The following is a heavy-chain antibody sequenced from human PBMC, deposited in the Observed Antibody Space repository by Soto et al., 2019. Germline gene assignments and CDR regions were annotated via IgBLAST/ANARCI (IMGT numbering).Heavy chain of an antibody. CDR2: VNPNTGGT. V-gene: IGHV1-2*02. CDR1: GYSFTVYY. Sequence: QAPLVQSGAEVTQPGASVKVSCEASGYSFTVYYIHWVRQAPGQGLEWMGWVNPNTGGTKYAQKFQGTVTMTRDTSINTAYLELSRLKSDDTAVYYCARQLAYCAGDCYTEPIDYWGQGTLVTVSS. CDR3: ARQLAYCAGDCYTEPIDY. D-gene: IGHD2-21*02. J-gene: IGHJ4*02.